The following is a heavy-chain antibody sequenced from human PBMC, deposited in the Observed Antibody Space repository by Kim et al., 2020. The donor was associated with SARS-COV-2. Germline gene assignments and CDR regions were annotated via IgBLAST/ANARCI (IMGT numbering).Heavy chain of an antibody. Sequence: GGSLRLSCAASGFTFSDYYMSWIRQAPGKGLEWVSYISSSSSYTNYADSVKGRFTISRDNAKNSLYLQMNSLRAEDTAVYYCARVTPYYYYGMDVWGQGTTVTVSS. CDR2: ISSSSSYT. V-gene: IGHV3-11*05. J-gene: IGHJ6*02. CDR1: GFTFSDYY. CDR3: ARVTPYYYYGMDV.